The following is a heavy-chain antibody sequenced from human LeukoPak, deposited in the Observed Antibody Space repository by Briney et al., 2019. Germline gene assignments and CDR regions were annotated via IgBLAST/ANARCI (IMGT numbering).Heavy chain of an antibody. CDR1: GFTFSGYT. V-gene: IGHV3-21*04. CDR2: ISSSSSSI. Sequence: GGSLRLSCAASGFTFSGYTMNWVRQAPGKGLEWVSSISSSSSSIYYADSVKGRFTISRDNAKYSLYLQMNSLRAEDTAVYYCARSGYNWNDVIFFDYWGQGILVTVSS. J-gene: IGHJ4*02. D-gene: IGHD1-1*01. CDR3: ARSGYNWNDVIFFDY.